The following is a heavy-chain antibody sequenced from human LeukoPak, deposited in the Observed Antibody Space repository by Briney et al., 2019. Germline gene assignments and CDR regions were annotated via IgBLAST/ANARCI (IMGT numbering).Heavy chain of an antibody. V-gene: IGHV1-18*04. D-gene: IGHD3-22*01. CDR1: GYTFTGYY. CDR2: ISAYNGNT. CDR3: AREPDSSGYFYDAFDI. Sequence: ASVKVSCKASGYTFTGYYMHWVRQAPGQGLEWMGWISAYNGNTNYAQKLQGRVTMTTDTSTSTAYMELRSLRSDDTAVYYCAREPDSSGYFYDAFDIWGQGTMVTVSS. J-gene: IGHJ3*02.